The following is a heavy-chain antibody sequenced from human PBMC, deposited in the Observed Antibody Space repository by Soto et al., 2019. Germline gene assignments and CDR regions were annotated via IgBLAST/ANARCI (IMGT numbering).Heavy chain of an antibody. CDR2: ISSSSSYI. Sequence: SLRLSCAASGFTFSSYSMNWVRQAPGKGLEWVSSISSSSSYIYYADSVKGRFTISRDNAKNSLYLQMNSLRAEDTAVYYCARVEWLRSGYYYYYMDVWGKGTTVTVSS. CDR1: GFTFSSYS. CDR3: ARVEWLRSGYYYYYMDV. V-gene: IGHV3-21*01. J-gene: IGHJ6*03. D-gene: IGHD5-12*01.